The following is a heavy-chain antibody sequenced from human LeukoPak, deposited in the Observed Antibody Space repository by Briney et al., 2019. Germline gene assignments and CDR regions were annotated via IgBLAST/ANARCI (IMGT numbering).Heavy chain of an antibody. D-gene: IGHD5-18*01. CDR1: GFTFSTYW. V-gene: IGHV3-74*01. Sequence: PGGSLRLSCAASGFTFSTYWMHWVRQAPGKGLVWVSRINPDGSSTSYADSVKGRFTISRDNAKNTVYLQMNSLRAEGTAVYYCARPGYTYGQFDYWGQGTLVTVSS. CDR3: ARPGYTYGQFDY. J-gene: IGHJ4*02. CDR2: INPDGSST.